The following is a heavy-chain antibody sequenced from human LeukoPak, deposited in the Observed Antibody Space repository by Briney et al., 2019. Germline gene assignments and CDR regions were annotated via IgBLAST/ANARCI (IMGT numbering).Heavy chain of an antibody. CDR2: INHSGST. Sequence: SETLSLTCAVYGGSFSGYYWSWIRQPPGKGLEWIGEINHSGSTNYNPSLKSRVTISVDTSKNQFSLKLSSVTAADTAVYYCARGRRYYYDSSGYGFDYWGQGTLVTVS. CDR3: ARGRRYYYDSSGYGFDY. CDR1: GGSFSGYY. D-gene: IGHD3-22*01. V-gene: IGHV4-34*01. J-gene: IGHJ4*02.